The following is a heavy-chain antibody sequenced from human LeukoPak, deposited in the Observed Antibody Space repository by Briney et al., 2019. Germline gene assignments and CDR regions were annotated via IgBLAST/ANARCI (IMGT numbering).Heavy chain of an antibody. CDR1: GFTFSSYG. V-gene: IGHV3-30*02. D-gene: IGHD3-10*01. CDR3: ARGFGYYGSGSYFDH. Sequence: HPGGSLRLSCAASGFTFSSYGMHWVRQAPGKGLEWVAFIRYDGSNKYYADSVKGRFTISRDNAKNSLYLQMNGLRAEDTAVYYCARGFGYYGSGSYFDHWGQGTLVTVSS. CDR2: IRYDGSNK. J-gene: IGHJ4*02.